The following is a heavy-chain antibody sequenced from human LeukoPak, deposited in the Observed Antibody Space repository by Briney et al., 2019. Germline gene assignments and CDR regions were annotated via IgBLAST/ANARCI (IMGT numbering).Heavy chain of an antibody. D-gene: IGHD3-10*02. Sequence: PSETLSLTCTVSGGSITLSDYYWGWIRLPPGKGLEWIGTISHSGTTYYNPSLQSRVSISVDKSKNQFSLNVKSVTAADTAVYYCARGGTLFTYFDSWGQGTLVTVSS. J-gene: IGHJ4*02. CDR2: ISHSGTT. CDR1: GGSITLSDYY. CDR3: ARGGTLFTYFDS. V-gene: IGHV4-39*01.